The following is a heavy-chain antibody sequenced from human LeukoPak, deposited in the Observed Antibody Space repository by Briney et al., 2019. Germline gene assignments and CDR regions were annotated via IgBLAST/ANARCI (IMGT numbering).Heavy chain of an antibody. D-gene: IGHD1-26*01. Sequence: GGSLRLSCAASGFTFNSYAMSWVRQAPGKGLDWFSAISGSGGSTYYADSVKGRFTISRDNSKNTLYLQMNSLRAEDTAVYYCAKDSTWGGSYHNSFDPWGQGTLVTVSS. J-gene: IGHJ5*02. CDR2: ISGSGGST. V-gene: IGHV3-23*01. CDR3: AKDSTWGGSYHNSFDP. CDR1: GFTFNSYA.